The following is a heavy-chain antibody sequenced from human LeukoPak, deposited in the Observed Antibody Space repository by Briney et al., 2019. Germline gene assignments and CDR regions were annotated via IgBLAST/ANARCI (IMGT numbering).Heavy chain of an antibody. CDR1: GGSFSGYY. V-gene: IGHV4-34*01. J-gene: IGHJ6*02. D-gene: IGHD6-6*01. Sequence: SETLSLTCAVYGGSFSGYYWSWIRQPPGKGLEWIGGINHSGSTNYNPSLKSRVTISVDTSKNQFSLKLSSVTAADTAVYYCARSAARFYYYYYGMDVWGQGTTVTVSS. CDR3: ARSAARFYYYYYGMDV. CDR2: INHSGST.